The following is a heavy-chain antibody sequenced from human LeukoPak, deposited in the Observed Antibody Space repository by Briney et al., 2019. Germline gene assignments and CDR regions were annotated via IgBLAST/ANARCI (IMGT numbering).Heavy chain of an antibody. CDR3: ARAYCSGGSCSNFDY. D-gene: IGHD2-15*01. Sequence: SETLSLTCTVSGGSISSYYWSWIRQPPGKGLEWIGYIYYSGSTNYNPSLKSRVTISVDTSKNQFSLKLSSVTAADTAVYYCARAYCSGGSCSNFDYWGQGTLVTVSS. J-gene: IGHJ4*02. CDR1: GGSISSYY. CDR2: IYYSGST. V-gene: IGHV4-59*12.